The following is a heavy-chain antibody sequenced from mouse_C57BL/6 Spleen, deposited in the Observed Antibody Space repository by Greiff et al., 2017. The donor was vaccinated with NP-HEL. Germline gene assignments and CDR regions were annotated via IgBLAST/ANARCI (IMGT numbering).Heavy chain of an antibody. V-gene: IGHV1-80*01. CDR3: SRWEVCYGNYGYFDV. Sequence: VQLQQSGAELVKPGASVKISCKASGYAFSSYWMNWVKQRPGKGLEWIGQIYPGDGDTNYNGKFKGKATLTADKSSSTAYMQLSSLTSEDSAVYVCSRWEVCYGNYGYFDVWGTGTTVTVSS. CDR1: GYAFSSYW. CDR2: IYPGDGDT. D-gene: IGHD2-1*01. J-gene: IGHJ1*03.